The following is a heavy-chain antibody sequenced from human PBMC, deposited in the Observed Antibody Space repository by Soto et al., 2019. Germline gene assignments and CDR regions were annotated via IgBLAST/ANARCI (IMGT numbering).Heavy chain of an antibody. J-gene: IGHJ6*02. V-gene: IGHV1-69*01. Sequence: QVQLVQSGAEVKKPGSSVKVSCKASGGTFSSYAISWVRQAPGQGLEWMGGIIPIFGTANYAQKFQGRVTITADESTSTAYMELSSLRSEDTAVYYCARFGAANRKYYYYGMDVWGQGNTVTVSS. CDR2: IIPIFGTA. CDR3: ARFGAANRKYYYYGMDV. CDR1: GGTFSSYA. D-gene: IGHD3-3*01.